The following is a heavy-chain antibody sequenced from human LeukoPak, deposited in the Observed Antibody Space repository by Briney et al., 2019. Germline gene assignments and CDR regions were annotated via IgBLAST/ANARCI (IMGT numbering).Heavy chain of an antibody. CDR3: ARSIYCSSTSCPSPYYFYYIDV. D-gene: IGHD2-2*01. CDR1: GYSFTNYW. J-gene: IGHJ6*03. Sequence: GESLKISCKGSGYSFTNYWIGWVRQMLGKGLEWMGIIYPGDSITRYSPSFQGQVTISADKSITTAYLQWSSLKASDTAIYYCARSIYCSSTSCPSPYYFYYIDVWGKGTTVTVSS. CDR2: IYPGDSIT. V-gene: IGHV5-51*01.